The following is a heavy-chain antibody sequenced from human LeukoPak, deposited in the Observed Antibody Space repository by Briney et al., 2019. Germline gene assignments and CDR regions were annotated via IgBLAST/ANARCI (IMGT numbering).Heavy chain of an antibody. CDR3: AIMYRRAFDY. CDR2: IYYSGST. CDR1: GSSISSSSYY. Sequence: SETLSLTCTVSGSSISSSSYYWGWIRQPPGKGLEWIGSIYYSGSTYYNSSVKSRATISVDTSKNQFSLKLSSVTAADTAVYYCAIMYRRAFDYWGQGTLVTVSS. D-gene: IGHD1-26*01. J-gene: IGHJ4*02. V-gene: IGHV4-39*01.